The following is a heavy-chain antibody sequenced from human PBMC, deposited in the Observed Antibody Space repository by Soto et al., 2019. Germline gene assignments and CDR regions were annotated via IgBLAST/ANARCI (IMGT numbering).Heavy chain of an antibody. V-gene: IGHV3-30*18. J-gene: IGHJ6*02. Sequence: GVTLRLSCAASAFTFSSYGMHWDRQAPGKGLERVAVISYDGSNKYYADSVKGRLTISRNSSKNTLDLHMNILRAEDTAVYYCAKDSYSGSDYPYYGMGVWGQGTTDTVSS. CDR2: ISYDGSNK. CDR1: AFTFSSYG. D-gene: IGHD1-26*01. CDR3: AKDSYSGSDYPYYGMGV.